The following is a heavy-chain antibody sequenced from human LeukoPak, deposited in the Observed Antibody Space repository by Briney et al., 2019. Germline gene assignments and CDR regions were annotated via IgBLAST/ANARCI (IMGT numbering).Heavy chain of an antibody. J-gene: IGHJ4*02. V-gene: IGHV1-69*05. Sequence: SVNVSCKASGGTFSSYAISWVRQAPGQGLEWMGRIIPIFGTANYAQKFQGRVTITTDESTSTAYMELSSLRSEDTAVYYCARDPPDYDSSGYYYLYYFDYWGQGTLVTVSS. D-gene: IGHD3-22*01. CDR2: IIPIFGTA. CDR3: ARDPPDYDSSGYYYLYYFDY. CDR1: GGTFSSYA.